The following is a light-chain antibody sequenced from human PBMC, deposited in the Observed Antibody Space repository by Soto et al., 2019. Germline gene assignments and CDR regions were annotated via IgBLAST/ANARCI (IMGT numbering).Light chain of an antibody. CDR1: QSVSSY. J-gene: IGKJ4*01. CDR2: DAS. Sequence: PGERATLSCRASQSVSSYLAWYQQKPGQAPRLLIYDASNRATGIPARFSGSGSGTDFTLTISSLEPEEFAVYYCQQRINWPLTFGGGTKVDIK. CDR3: QQRINWPLT. V-gene: IGKV3-11*01.